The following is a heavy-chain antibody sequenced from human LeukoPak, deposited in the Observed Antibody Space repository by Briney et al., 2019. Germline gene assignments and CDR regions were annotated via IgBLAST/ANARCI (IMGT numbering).Heavy chain of an antibody. CDR1: GFTFSSYG. J-gene: IGHJ4*02. CDR3: ARDVTNWNDPPYFDY. V-gene: IGHV3-33*01. CDR2: IWYDGSNK. Sequence: GGSLRLSCAASGFTFSSYGMHWVRQAPGKGLEWVAVIWYDGSNKYYADSVKGRFTISRDNSKNTLYLQINSLRAEDTAVYYCARDVTNWNDPPYFDYWGQGTLVTVSS. D-gene: IGHD1-1*01.